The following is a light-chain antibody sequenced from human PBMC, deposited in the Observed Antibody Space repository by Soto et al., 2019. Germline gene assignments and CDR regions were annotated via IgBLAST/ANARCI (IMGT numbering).Light chain of an antibody. CDR1: QSVTVNS. V-gene: IGKV3-20*01. CDR2: AAS. J-gene: IGKJ5*01. Sequence: LLPQYPRPLSLSPGEGFTLSCRASQSVTVNSLAWYQQKPGQAPRLLIYAASSRATGSPDRFSGGGSGTDFTLTISRLEPEDFTVYYCQQYGYFPITFGQGRLLEI. CDR3: QQYGYFPIT.